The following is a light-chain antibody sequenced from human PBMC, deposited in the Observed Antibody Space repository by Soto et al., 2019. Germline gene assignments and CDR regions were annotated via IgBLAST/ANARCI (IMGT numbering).Light chain of an antibody. CDR1: QSISSY. Sequence: TQSPPPLSFSGGERAPLSCRASQSISSYLAWYQQKPGQAPRLLIYDASNRATGIPARFSGSGSGTDFTLTISSLEPEDFAVYYCQQRSNWPPITFGQGTRLE. CDR3: QQRSNWPPIT. V-gene: IGKV3-11*01. CDR2: DAS. J-gene: IGKJ5*01.